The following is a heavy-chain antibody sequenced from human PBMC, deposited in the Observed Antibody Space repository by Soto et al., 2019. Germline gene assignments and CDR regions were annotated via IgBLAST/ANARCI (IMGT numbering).Heavy chain of an antibody. CDR1: GFTFSSYS. Sequence: GGSLRLSCAASGFTFSSYSMNWVRQAPGKGLEWVSSISSSSSYIYYADSVKGRFTISRDNAKNSLYLQMNSLRAEDTAVYYCARDRVAIAVAGTFDYWGQGTLVTVSS. D-gene: IGHD6-19*01. J-gene: IGHJ4*02. CDR3: ARDRVAIAVAGTFDY. V-gene: IGHV3-21*01. CDR2: ISSSSSYI.